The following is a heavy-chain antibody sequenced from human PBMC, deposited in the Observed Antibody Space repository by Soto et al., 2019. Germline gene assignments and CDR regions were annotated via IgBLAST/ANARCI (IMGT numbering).Heavy chain of an antibody. V-gene: IGHV3-74*01. D-gene: IGHD1-26*01. CDR2: INTDGSST. CDR1: GLTFSSYW. Sequence: EVQLVESGGGLVQPGGSLRLSCAASGLTFSSYWMHWVRQAPGKGLVWVSRINTDGSSTTYADSVKGRFTISRVNTKNTLYLQMNSLRVEDTAVYYCARASGSNIHLDYWGQGTLVTVSS. CDR3: ARASGSNIHLDY. J-gene: IGHJ4*02.